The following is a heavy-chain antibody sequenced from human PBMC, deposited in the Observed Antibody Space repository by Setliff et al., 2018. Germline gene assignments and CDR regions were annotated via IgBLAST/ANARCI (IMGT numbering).Heavy chain of an antibody. CDR3: ARFSGHNYGSFDS. J-gene: IGHJ4*02. V-gene: IGHV1-2*02. CDR2: INPGSGAT. Sequence: ASVKVSCKASGCTFTSHDINWVRQATGQGLEWMGWINPGSGATNLAQRFQGRVTMTRDTSISTAYMELSSLRSDDTAVYYCARFSGHNYGSFDSWGQGTLVTVSS. D-gene: IGHD5-18*01. CDR1: GCTFTSHD.